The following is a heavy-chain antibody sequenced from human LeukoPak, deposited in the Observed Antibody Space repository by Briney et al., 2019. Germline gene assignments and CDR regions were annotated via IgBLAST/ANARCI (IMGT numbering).Heavy chain of an antibody. V-gene: IGHV3-30*02. J-gene: IGHJ5*02. CDR3: AREGADWFDP. CDR1: GFTFSSYG. CDR2: IRYDGSNK. D-gene: IGHD1-26*01. Sequence: PGGSLRLSCAASGFTFSSYGMHWVRQAPGKGLEWVAFIRYDGSNKYYADSVKGRFTISRDNSKNTLYLQMNSLRAEDTAVYYCAREGADWFDPWGQGTLVTVSS.